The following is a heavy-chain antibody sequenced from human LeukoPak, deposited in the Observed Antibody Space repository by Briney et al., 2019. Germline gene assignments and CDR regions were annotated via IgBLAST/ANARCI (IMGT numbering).Heavy chain of an antibody. CDR2: ISGSGGST. J-gene: IGHJ4*02. D-gene: IGHD6-19*01. V-gene: IGHV3-23*01. CDR1: GFTFSSYA. CDR3: AKDATVAGTYETNYFDY. Sequence: GGSLRLSCAASGFTFSSYAMSWVRQAPEKGLEWVSAISGSGGSTYYADSVKGRFTISRDNSKNTLYLQMSSLRPEDTAVYYRAKDATVAGTYETNYFDYWGQGTLVTVSS.